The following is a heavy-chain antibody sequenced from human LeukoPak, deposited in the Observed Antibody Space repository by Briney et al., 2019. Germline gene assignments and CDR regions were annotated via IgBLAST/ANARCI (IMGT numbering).Heavy chain of an antibody. D-gene: IGHD1-26*01. CDR3: AKDSGGTYFYYYYYTDV. J-gene: IGHJ6*03. V-gene: IGHV3-23*01. CDR2: ISAGGATI. CDR1: GCSFITYA. Sequence: GGALLLSCSASGCSFITYAMRWGRQAPGKGREWVSAISAGGATIYYTDSVKGRFTVSRDNSKNTLYLHMNSLRAEDTAIYYCAKDSGGTYFYYYYYTDVWGKGTTVTVSS.